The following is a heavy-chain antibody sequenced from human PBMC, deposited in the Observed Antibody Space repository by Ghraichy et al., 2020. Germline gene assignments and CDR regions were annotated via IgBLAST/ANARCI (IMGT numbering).Heavy chain of an antibody. CDR2: IYYSGST. J-gene: IGHJ5*02. CDR1: GGSISSGGYY. V-gene: IGHV4-31*03. D-gene: IGHD3-22*01. Sequence: SETLSLTCTVSGGSISSGGYYWSWIRQHPGKGLEWIGYIYYSGSTYYNPSLKSRVTISVDTSKNQFSLKLSSVTAADTAVYYCAREYYYDSSGYLRGRGGFDPWGQGTLVTVSS. CDR3: AREYYYDSSGYLRGRGGFDP.